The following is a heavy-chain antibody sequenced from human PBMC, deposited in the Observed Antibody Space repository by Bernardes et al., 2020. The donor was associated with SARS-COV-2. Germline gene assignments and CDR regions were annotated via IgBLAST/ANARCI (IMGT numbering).Heavy chain of an antibody. CDR3: ARDESTIFGVLILGMDV. V-gene: IGHV3-30-3*01. CDR1: GFIISDYA. CDR2: ISNDGSNK. J-gene: IGHJ6*02. D-gene: IGHD3-3*01. Sequence: GGSLRLSCAASGFIISDYAMHWVRQAPGKGLEWVAVISNDGSNKHHADSVEGRFTISRDISKNTLYLQMNSLRAEDTAVYYCARDESTIFGVLILGMDVWGQGTTVTVSS.